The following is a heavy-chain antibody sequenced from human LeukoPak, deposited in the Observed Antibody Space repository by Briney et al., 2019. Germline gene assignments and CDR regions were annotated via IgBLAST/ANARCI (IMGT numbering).Heavy chain of an antibody. CDR3: ARGYDIDV. Sequence: SETLSLTCTVSGGSVSSGSYYWSWIRQPPGKGLEWIGFIYYTGSTNYNPSLKSRATISLDTSKNQFSLKLTSVTAADTALFFCARGYDIDVWGQGTTVTVSS. CDR1: GGSVSSGSYY. CDR2: IYYTGST. J-gene: IGHJ6*02. V-gene: IGHV4-61*01.